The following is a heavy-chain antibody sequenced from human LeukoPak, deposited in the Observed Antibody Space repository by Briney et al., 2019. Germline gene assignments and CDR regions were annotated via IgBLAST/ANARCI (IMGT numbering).Heavy chain of an antibody. D-gene: IGHD6-19*01. J-gene: IGHJ6*02. Sequence: ASVKVSCKASGYTFTSYYMHWVRQAPGQGLEWMGIINPSGGSTSYAQKFQGRVTMTRDTSTSTVYMELSNLRSEDTAVYYCARDPVGGYISGWGYYYGMDVWGQGTTLTVSS. CDR2: INPSGGST. V-gene: IGHV1-46*01. CDR1: GYTFTSYY. CDR3: ARDPVGGYISGWGYYYGMDV.